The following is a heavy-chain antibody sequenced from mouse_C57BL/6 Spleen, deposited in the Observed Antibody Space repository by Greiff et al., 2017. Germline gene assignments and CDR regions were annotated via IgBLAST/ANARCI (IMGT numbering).Heavy chain of an antibody. Sequence: EVKLMESGAELVRPGASVKLSCTASGFNIKDDYMHWVKQRPEQGLEWIGWIDPENGDTEYASKFQGKATITADTSSNTAYLQLSSLTSEDTAVYYCTTRITTLVATNWYFDVWGTGTTVTVSS. J-gene: IGHJ1*03. CDR1: GFNIKDDY. CDR2: IDPENGDT. D-gene: IGHD1-1*01. CDR3: TTRITTLVATNWYFDV. V-gene: IGHV14-4*01.